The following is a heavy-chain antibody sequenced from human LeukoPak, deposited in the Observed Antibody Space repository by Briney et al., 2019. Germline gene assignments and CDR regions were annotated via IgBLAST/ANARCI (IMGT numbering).Heavy chain of an antibody. CDR2: INPNSGGT. J-gene: IGHJ4*02. Sequence: ALVKVSCKASGYTFTGYYMHWVRQAPGQGLEWMGWINPNSGGTNYAQKFQGRVTMTRDTSISTAYMELSRLRSDDTAVYYCARVGGYSYGFYFDYWGQGTLVTVSS. CDR1: GYTFTGYY. CDR3: ARVGGYSYGFYFDY. D-gene: IGHD5-18*01. V-gene: IGHV1-2*02.